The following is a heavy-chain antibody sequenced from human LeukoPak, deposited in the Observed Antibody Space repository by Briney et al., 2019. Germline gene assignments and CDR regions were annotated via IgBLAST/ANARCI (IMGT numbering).Heavy chain of an antibody. J-gene: IGHJ4*02. V-gene: IGHV4-59*01. D-gene: IGHD2-21*02. CDR3: ARVSGGDFSSRIDY. Sequence: SETLSLTCTVSGGSISSYYWSWIRQPPGKGLEWIGYIYYSGSTNYNPSLKSRVTISVDTSKNQFSLKLSSVTAADTAVYYCARVSGGDFSSRIDYWGQGTLVTVSS. CDR2: IYYSGST. CDR1: GGSISSYY.